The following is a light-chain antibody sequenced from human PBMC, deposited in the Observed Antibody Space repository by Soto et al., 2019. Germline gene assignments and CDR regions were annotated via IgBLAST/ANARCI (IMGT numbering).Light chain of an antibody. V-gene: IGLV2-14*01. CDR3: SSYRSSGTSYV. J-gene: IGLJ1*01. CDR2: DVS. CDR1: SSDVGGYNY. Sequence: QSVLTQPASVSGSPGRSITISRTGTSSDVGGYNYVSWYQQHPGKAPKLMIYDVSNRPSGLSNRFSGSKSGNTASLTISGLQTEDEADYFCSSYRSSGTSYVFGTGTKSPS.